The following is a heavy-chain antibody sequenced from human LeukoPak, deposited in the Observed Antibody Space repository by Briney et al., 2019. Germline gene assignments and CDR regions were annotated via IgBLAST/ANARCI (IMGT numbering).Heavy chain of an antibody. J-gene: IGHJ4*02. CDR2: INPSGGGT. Sequence: ASVKVSCKASGYTFTSYYMHWVRQTPGQGLEWMGIINPSGGGTSYTQKFQGRVTMTRDTSTSTVYMELSSLRSEDTAVYYCARDPPYYDCWSGYPDYWGQGTLVTVSS. D-gene: IGHD3-3*01. V-gene: IGHV1-46*01. CDR1: GYTFTSYY. CDR3: ARDPPYYDCWSGYPDY.